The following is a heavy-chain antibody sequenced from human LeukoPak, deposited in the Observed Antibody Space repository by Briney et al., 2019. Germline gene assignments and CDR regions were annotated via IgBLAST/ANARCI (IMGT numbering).Heavy chain of an antibody. CDR1: GFTFSSYG. D-gene: IGHD4-17*01. CDR3: AKLGTMTTVTTSDY. CDR2: ISYDGSNK. J-gene: IGHJ4*02. Sequence: GGSLRLSCAASGFTFSSYGMHWVRQAPGKGLEWVAVISYDGSNKYYADSVKGRFTISRDNSKNTLYLQMNSLRAEDTAVYYCAKLGTMTTVTTSDYWGRGTLVTVSS. V-gene: IGHV3-30*18.